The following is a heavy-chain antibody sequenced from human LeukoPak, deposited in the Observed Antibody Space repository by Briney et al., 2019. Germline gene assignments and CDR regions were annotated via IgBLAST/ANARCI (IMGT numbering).Heavy chain of an antibody. Sequence: KPSETLSLTCAVYGGSFSGYYWSWIRQPPGKGLEWIGEITHSESTNYNPPLKSRVTISVVTSKIQFSLKLSSVADADTAVFYCARGAYCSSTGCYRAYYYGMDVW. CDR1: GGSFSGYY. CDR3: ARGAYCSSTGCYRAYYYGMDV. D-gene: IGHD2-2*02. CDR2: ITHSEST. J-gene: IGHJ6*01. V-gene: IGHV4-34*01.